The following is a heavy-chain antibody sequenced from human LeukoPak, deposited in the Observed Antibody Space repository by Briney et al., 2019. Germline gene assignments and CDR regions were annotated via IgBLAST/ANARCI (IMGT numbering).Heavy chain of an antibody. CDR2: INPNSGGT. J-gene: IGHJ4*02. V-gene: IGHV1-2*02. D-gene: IGHD4-17*01. Sequence: ASVKVSCKASGYTFTGYYMHWVRQAPGQGLEWMGWINPNSGGTNYAQKFQGRVTMTRDTSISTAYMELSRLRSDDTAVYYCARIHDYGDYAFDYWGQGTMVTVSS. CDR1: GYTFTGYY. CDR3: ARIHDYGDYAFDY.